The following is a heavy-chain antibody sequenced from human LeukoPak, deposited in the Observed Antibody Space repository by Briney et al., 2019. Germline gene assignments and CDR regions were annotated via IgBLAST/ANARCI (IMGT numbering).Heavy chain of an antibody. CDR2: IKEDGSEK. Sequence: GGSLRLSCAASGFTFDHYWMSWVRQAPGKGLEWVANIKEDGSEKYYVESVKGRFTISRDDAKNSLYLQMNSLRAEDTAVYYCAAVGYSSSWYPSMDVWGQGTTVTVSS. CDR1: GFTFDHYW. CDR3: AAVGYSSSWYPSMDV. V-gene: IGHV3-7*03. D-gene: IGHD6-13*01. J-gene: IGHJ6*02.